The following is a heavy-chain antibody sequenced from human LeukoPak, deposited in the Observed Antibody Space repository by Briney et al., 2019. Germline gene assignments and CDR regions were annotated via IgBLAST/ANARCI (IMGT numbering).Heavy chain of an antibody. J-gene: IGHJ2*01. D-gene: IGHD4-23*01. Sequence: SETLSLTCTVSGGSISSYYWSWIRQPAGKRLEWIGRIYSTGTTNYNPSLKSRVTMSVDTSKNLCSLKLTSVTAADTAVYYCARSVVTLYWYFDLWGRGTLVTVSS. CDR1: GGSISSYY. CDR3: ARSVVTLYWYFDL. V-gene: IGHV4-4*07. CDR2: IYSTGTT.